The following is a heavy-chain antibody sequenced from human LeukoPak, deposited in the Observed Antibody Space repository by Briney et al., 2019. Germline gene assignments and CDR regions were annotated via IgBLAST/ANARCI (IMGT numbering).Heavy chain of an antibody. CDR1: GDSISSATYY. V-gene: IGHV4-31*03. CDR3: ARGGGSVAFDY. CDR2: IYYSGST. J-gene: IGHJ4*02. Sequence: PSQALSLTCTVSGDSISSATYYWSWIRQPPGKGLEWIGYIYYSGSTYYNPSLKSRVLILVDTSNNQFSLKLNSVTAADTAVYYCARGGGSVAFDYWGQGTLVT. D-gene: IGHD1-26*01.